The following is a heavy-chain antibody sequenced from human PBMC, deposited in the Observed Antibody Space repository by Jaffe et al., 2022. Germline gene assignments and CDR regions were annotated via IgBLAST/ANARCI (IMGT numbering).Heavy chain of an antibody. D-gene: IGHD1-26*01. CDR1: GYSISSGYY. CDR3: ARHTSGSYSYYYYYMDV. V-gene: IGHV4-38-2*01. Sequence: QVQLQESGPGLVKPSETLSLTCAVSGYSISSGYYWGWIRQPPGKGLEWIGSIYHSGSTYYNPSLKSRVTISVDTSKNQFSLKLSSVTAADTAVYYCARHTSGSYSYYYYYMDVWGKGTTVTVSS. J-gene: IGHJ6*03. CDR2: IYHSGST.